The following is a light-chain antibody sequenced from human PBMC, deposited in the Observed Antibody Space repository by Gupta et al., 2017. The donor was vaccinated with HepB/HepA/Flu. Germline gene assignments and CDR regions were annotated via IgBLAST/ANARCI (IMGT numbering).Light chain of an antibody. Sequence: DSQIIQAPSCLSASVGDRVTITCRASQSISSYLNWYQKKPGKATKVLNYAASSLQSGLPSRFSGSASGKDFPLTIRRLQPEDFASYYCQQSYSTPRTFGQGTKLEIK. CDR3: QQSYSTPRT. J-gene: IGKJ2*01. CDR1: QSISSY. CDR2: AAS. V-gene: IGKV1-39*01.